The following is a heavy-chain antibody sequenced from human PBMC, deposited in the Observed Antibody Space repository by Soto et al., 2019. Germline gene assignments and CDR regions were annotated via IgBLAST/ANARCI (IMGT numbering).Heavy chain of an antibody. Sequence: GGSLRLSCAASGFTFSSYAMSWVRQAPGKGLEWVSAISGSGGSTYYADSVKGRFTISRDNSKNTLYLHMNSLRAEDTAVYYYARELIVATINLYYYYNVLDFWGKGTTVTVSS. V-gene: IGHV3-23*01. CDR1: GFTFSSYA. J-gene: IGHJ6*04. CDR2: ISGSGGST. D-gene: IGHD5-12*01. CDR3: ARELIVATINLYYYYNVLDF.